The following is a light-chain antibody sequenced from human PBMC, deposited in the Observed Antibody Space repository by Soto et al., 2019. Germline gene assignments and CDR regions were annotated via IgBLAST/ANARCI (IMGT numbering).Light chain of an antibody. J-gene: IGLJ2*01. CDR3: ISYTTTGALV. CDR2: EVS. Sequence: QSVLTQPASVSGSPGQSITISCTGTIYDVGAYHYVSWYQQFPGKAPKLILYEVSNRPSGISNCFSGFRSGSTASLTVSGLQPEDDAHYYCISYTTTGALVFGGGTKLTVL. CDR1: IYDVGAYHY. V-gene: IGLV2-14*01.